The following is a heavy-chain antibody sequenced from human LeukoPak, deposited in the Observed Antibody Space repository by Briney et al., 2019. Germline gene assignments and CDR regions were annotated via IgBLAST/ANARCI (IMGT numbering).Heavy chain of an antibody. J-gene: IGHJ4*02. CDR2: IWYDGTNK. CDR3: AKGGSGYENYFDY. CDR1: GFTFSSYG. V-gene: IGHV3-33*06. Sequence: GRSLRLSCAASGFTFSSYGMHWVRQAPGKGLEWVALIWYDGTNKYYADSVKGRFTISRDNSKNTLYLQMNSLRAEDTAVYYCAKGGSGYENYFDYWGQGTLVTVSS. D-gene: IGHD5-12*01.